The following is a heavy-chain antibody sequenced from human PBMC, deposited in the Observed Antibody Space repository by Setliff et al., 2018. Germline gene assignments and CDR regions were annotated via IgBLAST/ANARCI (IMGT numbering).Heavy chain of an antibody. V-gene: IGHV4-39*01. CDR3: ASWYYDFWSGYYIPGYFDY. CDR2: IYYSGST. Sequence: SETLSLTCTVSGGSISSSSYYWGWIRQPPGKGLEWIGSIYYSGSTYYNPSLKSRVTISVDTSKNQFSLKLSSVTAADTAVYYCASWYYDFWSGYYIPGYFDYWGQGTLVTVS. CDR1: GGSISSSSYY. J-gene: IGHJ4*02. D-gene: IGHD3-3*01.